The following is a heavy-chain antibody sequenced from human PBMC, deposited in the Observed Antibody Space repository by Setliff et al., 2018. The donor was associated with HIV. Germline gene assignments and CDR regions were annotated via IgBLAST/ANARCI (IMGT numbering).Heavy chain of an antibody. D-gene: IGHD2-15*01. CDR1: GGSISGHF. CDR2: IHSSGTT. V-gene: IGHV4-59*11. CDR3: ARYCSGGSCSSKSFDY. Sequence: ASETLSLTCTVSGGSISGHFWSWLRQPPDKGLEWVGYIHSSGTTSYNPSLESRLTIAVDTSKHQFSLNLNSISAADTAVYYCARYCSGGSCSSKSFDYWGQGALVTVSS. J-gene: IGHJ4*02.